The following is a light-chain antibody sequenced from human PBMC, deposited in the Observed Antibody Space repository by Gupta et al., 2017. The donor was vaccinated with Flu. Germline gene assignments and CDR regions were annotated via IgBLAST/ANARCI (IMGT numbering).Light chain of an antibody. Sequence: DIRMTKPPSTLSASLGDRVTFTCRASQTISSWLAWYQHKPGKAPTLLIYQASSLESGVSSRFSGSGSGTEFTLTISSVQPDDFATYYCQQYNSYPITFGQGTRLEIK. J-gene: IGKJ5*01. CDR2: QAS. V-gene: IGKV1-5*03. CDR1: QTISSW. CDR3: QQYNSYPIT.